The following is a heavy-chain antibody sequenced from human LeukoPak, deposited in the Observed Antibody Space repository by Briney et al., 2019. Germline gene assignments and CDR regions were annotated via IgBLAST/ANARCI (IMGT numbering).Heavy chain of an antibody. CDR2: INNNGRI. Sequence: PSETLSLTCTVSGASISSNYWSWIRQSPGKELEWIAYINNNGRINYNPSLKSRVTISADTSKNQSSLNVRSVTAADTAVYYCARGAGWYDYWGQGTQVTVSS. CDR3: ARGAGWYDY. D-gene: IGHD6-19*01. J-gene: IGHJ4*02. CDR1: GASISSNY. V-gene: IGHV4-59*08.